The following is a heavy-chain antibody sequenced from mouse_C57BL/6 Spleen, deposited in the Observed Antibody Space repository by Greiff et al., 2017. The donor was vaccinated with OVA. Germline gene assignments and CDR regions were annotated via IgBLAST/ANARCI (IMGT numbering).Heavy chain of an antibody. CDR2: IYPGSGST. D-gene: IGHD1-1*01. CDR1: GYTFTSYW. V-gene: IGHV1-55*01. CDR3: ARMGHYYGSSYGYFDV. J-gene: IGHJ1*03. Sequence: QVQLQQPGAELVKPGASVKMSCKASGYTFTSYWITWVKQRPGQGLEWIGDIYPGSGSTNYNEKFKSKATLTVDTSSSTAYMQLSSLTSEDSAVYDFARMGHYYGSSYGYFDVWGTGTTVTVSS.